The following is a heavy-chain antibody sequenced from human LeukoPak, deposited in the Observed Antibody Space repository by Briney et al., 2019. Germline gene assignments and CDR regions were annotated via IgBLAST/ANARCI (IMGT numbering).Heavy chain of an antibody. Sequence: PGGSLRLSCAASGFTFSSFAMSWVRQAPGKGLEWVSVIGGSDSSTYYADSVRARLTISRDNSNNTLYLHMNSLRAEDTAVYYCAKQLLGPITVAIFDCWGQGTLVTVSS. J-gene: IGHJ4*02. D-gene: IGHD6-19*01. CDR2: IGGSDSST. CDR1: GFTFSSFA. V-gene: IGHV3-23*01. CDR3: AKQLLGPITVAIFDC.